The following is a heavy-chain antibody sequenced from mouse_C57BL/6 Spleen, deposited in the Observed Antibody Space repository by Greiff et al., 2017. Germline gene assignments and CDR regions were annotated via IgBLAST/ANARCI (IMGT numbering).Heavy chain of an antibody. Sequence: QVQLKQPGAELVKPGASVKLSCKASGYTFTSYWMHWVKQRPGQGLEWIGMIHPNSGSTNYNEKFKSKATLTVDKSSSTAYMQLSSLTSEDSAVYYCARERIGSSYVDYWGQGTTLTVSS. CDR2: IHPNSGST. CDR3: ARERIGSSYVDY. CDR1: GYTFTSYW. D-gene: IGHD1-1*01. V-gene: IGHV1-64*01. J-gene: IGHJ2*01.